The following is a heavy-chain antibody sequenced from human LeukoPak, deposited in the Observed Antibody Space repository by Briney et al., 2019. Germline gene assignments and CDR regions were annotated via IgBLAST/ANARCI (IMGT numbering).Heavy chain of an antibody. Sequence: GGSLRLSCAASGFTFSNYVMSWVRQAPGQGLEWVSTISNSGGSSYYADSVRGRFTASRDNPKNTLYLQMNSLRAEVTAVYYCAKRDIVVAASDDWGQGTLVTVSS. CDR2: ISNSGGSS. J-gene: IGHJ4*02. D-gene: IGHD2-2*01. CDR1: GFTFSNYV. CDR3: AKRDIVVAASDD. V-gene: IGHV3-23*01.